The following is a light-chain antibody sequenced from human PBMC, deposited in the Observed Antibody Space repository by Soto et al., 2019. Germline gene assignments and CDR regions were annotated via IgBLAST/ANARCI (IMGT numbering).Light chain of an antibody. V-gene: IGLV2-14*01. CDR2: DVS. J-gene: IGLJ1*01. CDR1: SSDVGGYNY. Sequence: QSVXTQPASVSGSPGQSITISCTGTSSDVGGYNYVSWYQQHPGKAPKFMIYDVSNRPSGVSNRFSGSKSGNTASLTISGLQAEDEADYYCSSYTTSNTRQIVFGTGTKVTVL. CDR3: SSYTTSNTRQIV.